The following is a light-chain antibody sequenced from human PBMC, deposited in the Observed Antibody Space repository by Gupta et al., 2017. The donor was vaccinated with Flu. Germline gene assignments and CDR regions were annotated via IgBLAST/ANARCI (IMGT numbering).Light chain of an antibody. CDR2: GAA. CDR1: QSVSSY. V-gene: IGKV3-11*01. J-gene: IGKJ2*03. CDR3: QQHDNWPHS. Sequence: THPPVTLSVSPGERATLSCRASQSVSSYLAWYQQKPGQGPRLLISGAANRAAGIPARFSGSGSGTDFTLTIDSLQSEDSAVYYCQQHDNWPHSFGEGTKVEIK.